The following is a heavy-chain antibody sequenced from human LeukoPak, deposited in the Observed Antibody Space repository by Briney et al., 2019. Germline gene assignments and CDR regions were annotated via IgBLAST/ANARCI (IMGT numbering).Heavy chain of an antibody. CDR3: AVTSLLWFGEFPDLPIYFDY. J-gene: IGHJ4*02. V-gene: IGHV4-38-2*01. Sequence: SETLSLTCVVSSYSISSGYYWGWIRQPPGKGLEWIGSIYHSVSTYYNPSLKSRVTISVDTSKNQFSLKLSSVTAADAAMYYCAVTSLLWFGEFPDLPIYFDYWGQGTLVTVSS. D-gene: IGHD3-10*01. CDR1: SYSISSGYY. CDR2: IYHSVST.